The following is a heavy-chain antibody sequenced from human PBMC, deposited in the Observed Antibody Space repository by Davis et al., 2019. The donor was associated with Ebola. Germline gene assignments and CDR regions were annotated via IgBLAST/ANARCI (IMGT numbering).Heavy chain of an antibody. CDR2: ISNGGRT. CDR1: GGSVGSDY. V-gene: IGHV4-59*02. J-gene: IGHJ4*02. Sequence: SETLSLTCSVSGGSVGSDYWSWIRQSPGKGLEWIAFISNGGRTIYNPSLRGRVTISIDTSKNQFSLKLSSVTAADTAVYYCARASTYSSGWLFDYWGQGTLVTVSS. CDR3: ARASTYSSGWLFDY. D-gene: IGHD6-19*01.